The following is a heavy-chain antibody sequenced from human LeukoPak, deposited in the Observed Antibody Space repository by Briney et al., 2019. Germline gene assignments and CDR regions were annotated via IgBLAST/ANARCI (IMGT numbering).Heavy chain of an antibody. Sequence: PGGCLRLSCTVSGFTFSNFWMSWVRQAPGKGLERVANIKDDGSAKFYLASVEGRFTTSRDNAKSSLYLQMNSLRAEDTAVYYCARGGRSTYFDWSPDYWGQGTLVTVSS. D-gene: IGHD3-9*01. J-gene: IGHJ4*02. CDR1: GFTFSNFW. CDR2: IKDDGSAK. CDR3: ARGGRSTYFDWSPDY. V-gene: IGHV3-7*01.